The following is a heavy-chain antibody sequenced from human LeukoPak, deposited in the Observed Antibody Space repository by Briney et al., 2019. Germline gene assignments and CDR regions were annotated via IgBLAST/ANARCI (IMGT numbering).Heavy chain of an antibody. D-gene: IGHD6-19*01. V-gene: IGHV3-30*02. Sequence: ARSLRLSGAASGFTFSSYGMHWVRQAPGKGLEWVAFIRYDGSNKYYADSVKGRFTISRDNSKNTLYLQMNSLRAEDTAVYYCAKLGNSSGWYVDYWGQGTLVTVSS. CDR1: GFTFSSYG. CDR3: AKLGNSSGWYVDY. CDR2: IRYDGSNK. J-gene: IGHJ4*02.